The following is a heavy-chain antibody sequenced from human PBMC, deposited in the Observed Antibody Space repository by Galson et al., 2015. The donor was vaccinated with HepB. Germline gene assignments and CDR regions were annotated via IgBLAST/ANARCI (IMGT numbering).Heavy chain of an antibody. CDR2: ISSSGSTI. CDR1: GFTFSDYY. J-gene: IGHJ4*02. Sequence: SLRLSCAASGFTFSDYYMSWIRQAPGKGLEWVSYISSSGSTIYYADSVKGRFTISRDNAKNSLYLQMNSLRAEDTAVYYCARDPALLWFGELLPPDFDYWGQGTLVTVSS. CDR3: ARDPALLWFGELLPPDFDY. V-gene: IGHV3-11*01. D-gene: IGHD3-10*01.